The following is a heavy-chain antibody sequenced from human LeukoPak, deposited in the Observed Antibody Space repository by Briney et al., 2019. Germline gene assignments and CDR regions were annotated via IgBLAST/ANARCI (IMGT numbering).Heavy chain of an antibody. V-gene: IGHV3-23*01. Sequence: GGSLRLSCAASGFTFSSYGMSWVRQAPGKGLEWVSAISGSGGSTYYADSVKGRFTIFRDNSKNTLYLQMNSLRAEDTAVYYCAKVFAGTPLIDYWGQGTLVTVSS. CDR3: AKVFAGTPLIDY. D-gene: IGHD1-1*01. CDR2: ISGSGGST. CDR1: GFTFSSYG. J-gene: IGHJ4*02.